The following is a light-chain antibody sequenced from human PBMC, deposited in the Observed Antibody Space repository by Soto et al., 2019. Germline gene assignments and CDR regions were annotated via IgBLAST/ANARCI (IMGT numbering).Light chain of an antibody. J-gene: IGKJ2*03. V-gene: IGKV1-27*01. CDR1: QGIRTH. CDR3: QMYYSAPYS. Sequence: DIQMTQSPSSLSASVGDRVTITCWASQGIRTHLAWYQQKPGTVPKLLIYGTSTLQSGVPSRFSGSGSGTDFTLTISSLQPEDVATYYCQMYYSAPYSFGQGTKLEIK. CDR2: GTS.